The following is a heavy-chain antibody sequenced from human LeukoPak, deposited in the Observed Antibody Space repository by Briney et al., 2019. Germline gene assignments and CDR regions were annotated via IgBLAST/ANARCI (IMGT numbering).Heavy chain of an antibody. CDR2: INHSGST. V-gene: IGHV4-34*01. CDR1: GGSFSGYY. J-gene: IGHJ4*02. Sequence: SETLSLTCAVYGGSFSGYYWSWIRQPPGKGLEWIGEINHSGSTNYNPSLESRVTISVDTSKNQFSLKLSSVTAADTAVYYCARGRAGATGYWGQGTLVTVSS. D-gene: IGHD1-26*01. CDR3: ARGRAGATGY.